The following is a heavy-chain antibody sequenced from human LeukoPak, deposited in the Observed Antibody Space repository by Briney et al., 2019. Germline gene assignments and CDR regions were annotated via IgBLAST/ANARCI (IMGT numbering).Heavy chain of an antibody. CDR1: GFTFSSYW. V-gene: IGHV3-7*01. CDR3: AGGRRQWLGYYFDY. D-gene: IGHD6-19*01. CDR2: IKQDGSEK. Sequence: GGSLRLSCAASGFTFSSYWMSWVRQAPGKGLEWVANIKQDGSEKYYVDSVKGRFTISRDNAKNSLYLQMNSLRAEDTAVYYCAGGRRQWLGYYFDYWGQGTLVTVSS. J-gene: IGHJ4*02.